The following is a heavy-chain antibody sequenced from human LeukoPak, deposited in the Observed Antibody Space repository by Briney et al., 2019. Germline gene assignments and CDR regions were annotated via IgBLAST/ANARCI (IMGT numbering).Heavy chain of an antibody. CDR1: GGSFSGYY. Sequence: SETLSLTCAVYGGSFSGYYWSWIRQPPGKGLEWIGEINHSGSTNYNPSLKSRVTISVDTSKNQFSLKLSSVTAADTAAYYCARWGWQQLDYMDVWGKGTTVIVSS. V-gene: IGHV4-34*01. CDR3: ARWGWQQLDYMDV. D-gene: IGHD6-13*01. CDR2: INHSGST. J-gene: IGHJ6*03.